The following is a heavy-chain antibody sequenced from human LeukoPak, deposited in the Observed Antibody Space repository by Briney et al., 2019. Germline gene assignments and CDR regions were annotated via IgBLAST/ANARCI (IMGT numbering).Heavy chain of an antibody. CDR2: INSDGSRT. CDR1: GFTFSSYW. J-gene: IGHJ5*02. Sequence: GSLRLSCAASGFTFSSYWLHWVRQTPGKGLAWVSRINSDGSRTNYADSVKCRFTSSRDNAKNTLYLKMNSLRVEDTAVYFCARGGPVKSIYDPHWYDPWGQGTLVTVCS. V-gene: IGHV3-74*01. CDR3: ARGGPVKSIYDPHWYDP. D-gene: IGHD5/OR15-5a*01.